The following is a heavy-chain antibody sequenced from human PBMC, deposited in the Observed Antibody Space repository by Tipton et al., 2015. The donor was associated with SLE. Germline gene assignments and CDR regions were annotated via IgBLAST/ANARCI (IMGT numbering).Heavy chain of an antibody. CDR2: ISGSGGST. CDR1: GFTFSSYA. Sequence: GSLRLSCAASGFTFSSYAMSWVRQAPGKGLEWVSAISGSGGSTYYADSVKGRFTISRDNSKNTLYLQMNSLRAEDTAVYYCAKDDFIAAAGTGYFQHWGQGTLVTVSS. CDR3: AKDDFIAAAGTGYFQH. D-gene: IGHD6-13*01. V-gene: IGHV3-23*01. J-gene: IGHJ1*01.